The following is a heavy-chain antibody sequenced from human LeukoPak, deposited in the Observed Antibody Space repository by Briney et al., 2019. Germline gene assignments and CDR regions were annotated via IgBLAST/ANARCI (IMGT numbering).Heavy chain of an antibody. D-gene: IGHD5-12*01. CDR2: IYDSGST. CDR3: ARHVDGRSWFDP. CDR1: GGSIRSSYYY. Sequence: SETLPLTCTVSGGSIRSSYYYWGWIRQPPGKGLEWIGSIYDSGSTYYNPSLKSRVTISVDTSKNQFSLKLNSVTAADTAVYYCARHVDGRSWFDPWGQGTLVTVSS. J-gene: IGHJ5*02. V-gene: IGHV4-39*01.